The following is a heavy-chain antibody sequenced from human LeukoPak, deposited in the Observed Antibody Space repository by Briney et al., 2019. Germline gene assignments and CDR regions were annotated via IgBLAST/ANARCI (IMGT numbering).Heavy chain of an antibody. CDR2: IYYRGNT. V-gene: IGHV4-59*08. D-gene: IGHD5/OR15-5a*01. J-gene: IGHJ3*01. CDR3: ARHFYDFNKAFDV. CDR1: GGSINNYY. Sequence: SETLSLTCTVSGGSINNYYWSWIRQPPGKGLGWIGYIYYRGNTNYNPSLKSRVTISVDTSKNQFSLKLSSVTAADTAVYYCARHFYDFNKAFDVWGQGTMVTVSS.